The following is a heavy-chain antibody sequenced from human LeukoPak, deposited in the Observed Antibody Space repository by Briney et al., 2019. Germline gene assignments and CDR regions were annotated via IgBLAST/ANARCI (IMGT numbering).Heavy chain of an antibody. J-gene: IGHJ4*02. CDR3: ARDGEVRQGHCSTTSCPVDY. V-gene: IGHV1-2*02. D-gene: IGHD2-2*01. CDR1: GYTFTSYG. CDR2: INPNSGGT. Sequence: ASVKVSCKASGYTFTSYGISWVRQAPGQGLEWMGWINPNSGGTNYAQKFQGRVTMTRDTSMSTAYMELSGLRFDDTAVYYCARDGEVRQGHCSTTSCPVDYWGQGTLITVSS.